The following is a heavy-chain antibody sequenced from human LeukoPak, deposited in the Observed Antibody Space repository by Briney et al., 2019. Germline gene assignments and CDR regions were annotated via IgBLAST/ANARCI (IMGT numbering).Heavy chain of an antibody. CDR1: GYSFTSYW. V-gene: IGHV5-51*01. D-gene: IGHD2-21*02. J-gene: IGHJ1*01. CDR2: IYPGDSDT. CDR3: ARLPGFYCGGDCHPRYFQH. Sequence: GESLKISCKGSGYSFTSYWIGWVRQMPGKGLEWMGIIYPGDSDTRYSPSFQGQVTISADKSISTAYLQWSSLKASDTAMYYCARLPGFYCGGDCHPRYFQHWGQGTLVTVSS.